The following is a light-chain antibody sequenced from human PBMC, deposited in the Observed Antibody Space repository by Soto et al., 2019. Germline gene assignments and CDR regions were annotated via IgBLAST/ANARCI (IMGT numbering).Light chain of an antibody. J-gene: IGLJ3*02. Sequence: QSVLTPPPSVSGAPGQRVTISCTGSSSNIGAGYDVHWYQQLPGTAPKLLIYGNSNRPSGVPDRFSGSKSGPSASLAITGLRAEDEADYYCQSYDSSRSGWVFGGGTPLTVL. CDR1: SSNIGAGYD. CDR2: GNS. V-gene: IGLV1-40*01. CDR3: QSYDSSRSGWV.